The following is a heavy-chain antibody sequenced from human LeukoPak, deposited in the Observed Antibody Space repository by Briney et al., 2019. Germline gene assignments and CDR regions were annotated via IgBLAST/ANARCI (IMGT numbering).Heavy chain of an antibody. CDR3: ARVPGQYQLLFFDY. CDR1: GYTLTELS. J-gene: IGHJ4*02. CDR2: FDPEDGET. D-gene: IGHD2-2*01. Sequence: ASVKVSCKVSGYTLTELSMHWVRQAPGKGLEWMGGFDPEDGETIYAQKFQGRVTMTEDTSTDTAYMELSSLRSEDTAVYYCARVPGQYQLLFFDYWGQGTLVTVSS. V-gene: IGHV1-24*01.